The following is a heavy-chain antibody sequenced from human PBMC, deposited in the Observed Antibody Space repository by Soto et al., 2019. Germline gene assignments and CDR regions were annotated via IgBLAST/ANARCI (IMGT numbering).Heavy chain of an antibody. D-gene: IGHD6-19*01. CDR2: ISSSGTTI. CDR1: VFAFSSSG. V-gene: IGHV3-48*03. J-gene: IGHJ4*02. CDR3: ERDRRRVAVAHPGENRWDY. Sequence: GGSLRLSCAATVFAFSSSGVNWVRQAPGNGLEWVSYISSSGTTIYYADSVKGRFTISRDNAKNSLYLQVNSLRAEDTSAFYCERDRRRVAVAHPGENRWDYCGQGALVTV.